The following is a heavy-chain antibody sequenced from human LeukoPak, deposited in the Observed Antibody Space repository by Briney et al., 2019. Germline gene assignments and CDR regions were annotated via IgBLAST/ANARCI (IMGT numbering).Heavy chain of an antibody. CDR3: AKVPYDSSGYSTYYFDH. CDR1: GFTFSSYA. CDR2: ISGSGGST. D-gene: IGHD3-22*01. V-gene: IGHV3-23*01. J-gene: IGHJ4*02. Sequence: GGSLRLSCAASGFTFSSYAMSWVRQAPGKGLEWVSAISGSGGSTYYADSVKGRFTISGDNSKNTLYLQMNSLRAEDTAVYYCAKVPYDSSGYSTYYFDHWGQGTLVTVSS.